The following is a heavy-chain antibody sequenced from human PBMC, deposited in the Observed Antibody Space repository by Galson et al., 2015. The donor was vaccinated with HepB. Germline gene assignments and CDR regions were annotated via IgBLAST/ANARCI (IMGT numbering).Heavy chain of an antibody. CDR3: AREEAVPDDH. CDR1: GFNFSIYS. CDR2: IRSKSTYI. Sequence: SLRLSCAASGFNFSIYSMTWVRQAPGKGLEWVSSIRSKSTYIYYRDSVKGRFTISRDNAKNSLSLQMNSLRAEETAVYYCAREEAVPDDHWGQGTLVTVAS. V-gene: IGHV3-21*01. J-gene: IGHJ5*02. D-gene: IGHD6-19*01.